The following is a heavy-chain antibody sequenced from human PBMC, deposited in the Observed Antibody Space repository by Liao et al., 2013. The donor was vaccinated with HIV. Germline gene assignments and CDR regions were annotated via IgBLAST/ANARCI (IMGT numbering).Heavy chain of an antibody. CDR3: ARVLRFFPRGFDY. V-gene: IGHV4-4*07. J-gene: IGHJ4*02. D-gene: IGHD3-3*01. CDR2: VYSSGTT. Sequence: QVQLQESGPGLVKPSETLSLTCTVSGGSISSYYWSWIRQPAGKGLEWIGRVYSSGTTNYNASLKSRVTISIDTSKNQFSLKLSSVTAADTAVYYCARVLRFFPRGFDYWGQGTLVTVSS. CDR1: GGSISSYY.